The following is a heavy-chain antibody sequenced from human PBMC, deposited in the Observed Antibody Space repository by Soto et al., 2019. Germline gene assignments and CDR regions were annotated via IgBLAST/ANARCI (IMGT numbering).Heavy chain of an antibody. D-gene: IGHD6-25*01. CDR2: INGGGTT. CDR3: AKDQSGYGRFDY. V-gene: IGHV3-23*01. CDR1: GFTFSNYV. J-gene: IGHJ4*02. Sequence: PGGSLRLSCAASGFTFSNYVMNWVRQAPGKGLEWVSAINGGGTTYYIDSVKGRFTISRDNSKNMVYLQMNSLRAEDTAIYYCAKDQSGYGRFDYWGQGAQVTVSS.